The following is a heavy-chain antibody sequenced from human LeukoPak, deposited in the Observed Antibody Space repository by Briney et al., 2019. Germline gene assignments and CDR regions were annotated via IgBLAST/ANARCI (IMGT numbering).Heavy chain of an antibody. Sequence: SETLSLTCTVSGGSISSYYWSWVRQPPGKGLEWIGYIYYSGSTNYNPSIKSRVAISVDTSKNQFSLKLSSVTAADTAVYYCARAVRGTTGKYYYYMDVWGKGTTVTVSS. J-gene: IGHJ6*03. CDR2: IYYSGST. V-gene: IGHV4-59*01. D-gene: IGHD1-1*01. CDR1: GGSISSYY. CDR3: ARAVRGTTGKYYYYMDV.